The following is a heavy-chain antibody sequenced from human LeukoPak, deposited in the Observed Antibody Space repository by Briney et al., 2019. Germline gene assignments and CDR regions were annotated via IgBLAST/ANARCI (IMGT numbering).Heavy chain of an antibody. J-gene: IGHJ4*02. CDR1: GFTFSSYE. V-gene: IGHV3-48*03. CDR3: ARVRASLDY. Sequence: GGSLRLSCAASGFTFSSYEMSWVRQAPGKGLEWVSYISSSGSSTYYADSVKGRFTISRDNAKNSLYLQMNSLRAEDTAVYYCARVRASLDYWGQGTLVTVSS. D-gene: IGHD3-10*01. CDR2: ISSSGSST.